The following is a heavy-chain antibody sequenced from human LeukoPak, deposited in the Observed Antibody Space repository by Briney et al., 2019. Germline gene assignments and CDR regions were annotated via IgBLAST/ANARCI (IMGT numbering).Heavy chain of an antibody. Sequence: SETLSLTXTVSGGSISSYYWSWIRQPPGKGLEWIGYIYYSGSTNYNPSLKSRVTISVDTSKNQFSLKLSSVTAADTAVYYCARGAAGGYCSSTSCYNWFDPWGQGTLVTVSS. D-gene: IGHD2-2*01. CDR1: GGSISSYY. CDR2: IYYSGST. V-gene: IGHV4-59*01. J-gene: IGHJ5*02. CDR3: ARGAAGGYCSSTSCYNWFDP.